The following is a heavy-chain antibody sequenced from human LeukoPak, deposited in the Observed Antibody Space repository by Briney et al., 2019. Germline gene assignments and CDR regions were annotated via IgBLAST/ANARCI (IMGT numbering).Heavy chain of an antibody. V-gene: IGHV3-11*04. CDR2: ITNSGSRT. Sequence: GGSLRLSCTASGFTFRDYYMTWIRQAPGKGLGWVSYITNSGSRTYNAASVTGRFTISRDNAKNSLYLQMDSLRAEDTAVYYCARAFNDGFDIWGQGTVVTVSS. CDR3: ARAFNDGFDI. J-gene: IGHJ3*02. CDR1: GFTFRDYY.